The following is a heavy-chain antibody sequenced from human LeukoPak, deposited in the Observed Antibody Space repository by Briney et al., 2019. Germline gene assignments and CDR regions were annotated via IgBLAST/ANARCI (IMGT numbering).Heavy chain of an antibody. CDR2: ISTSGSPI. J-gene: IGHJ4*02. CDR1: GFTFSSYS. Sequence: GGSLRLSCAVSGFTFSSYSMNWVRQAPGKGLEWVSYISTSGSPIYYADSVKVRFTISRDNAKNSLYLQMNSLRAEDTAVYYCARTIDYWGQGTLVTVSS. CDR3: ARTIDY. V-gene: IGHV3-48*01.